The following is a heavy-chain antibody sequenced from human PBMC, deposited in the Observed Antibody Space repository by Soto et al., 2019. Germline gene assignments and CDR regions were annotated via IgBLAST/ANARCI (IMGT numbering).Heavy chain of an antibody. Sequence: GGSLRLSCAASGFTFSSYWMSWVRQAPGKGLEWVANIKQDGSEKYYVDSVKGRFTISRDNAKNSLYLQMNSLRAEDTAVYYCARVARTIFGVVIMYFDYWGQGTLVTVSS. CDR1: GFTFSSYW. D-gene: IGHD3-3*01. V-gene: IGHV3-7*01. J-gene: IGHJ4*02. CDR3: ARVARTIFGVVIMYFDY. CDR2: IKQDGSEK.